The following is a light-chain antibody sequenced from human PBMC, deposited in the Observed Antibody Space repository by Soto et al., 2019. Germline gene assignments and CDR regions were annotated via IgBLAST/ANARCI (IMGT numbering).Light chain of an antibody. CDR3: QQRSNLIST. CDR1: QSVSSY. Sequence: EIVLTQSPATLSLSPGERATLSCRASQSVSSYLAWYQQKPGQAPRLLIYDASNRATGIPARFSGSGSGTDFTLTISSLEPEDFAVYYCQQRSNLISTFGPGTKVDIK. V-gene: IGKV3-11*01. J-gene: IGKJ3*01. CDR2: DAS.